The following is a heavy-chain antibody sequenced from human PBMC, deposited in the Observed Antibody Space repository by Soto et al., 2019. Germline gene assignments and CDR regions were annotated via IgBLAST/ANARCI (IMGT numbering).Heavy chain of an antibody. D-gene: IGHD2-15*01. CDR2: ISSSGSTI. Sequence: GGSLRLSCAASGFTFSSYEMNWVRQAPGKGLEWVSYISSSGSTIYYADSVKGRFIISRDNAKNSLYLQMNSLRAEDTAVYYCAGGRVVATSRLVYWGQGTLVTVSS. CDR1: GFTFSSYE. V-gene: IGHV3-48*03. CDR3: AGGRVVATSRLVY. J-gene: IGHJ4*02.